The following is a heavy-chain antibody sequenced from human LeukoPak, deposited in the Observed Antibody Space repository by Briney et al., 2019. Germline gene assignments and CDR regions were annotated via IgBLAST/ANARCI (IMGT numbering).Heavy chain of an antibody. V-gene: IGHV1-46*01. Sequence: GASVKVSCKTSGYTFTNYYIHWVRQAPGQGLEWMGIINPSDGSTTYAHKFQDRVTMTRDMSTSTVYMELSSLRSEDTAMYYCSRGVCGSGCYSDRLFDYWGQGTLVTVSS. CDR2: INPSDGST. CDR3: SRGVCGSGCYSDRLFDY. J-gene: IGHJ4*02. CDR1: GYTFTNYY. D-gene: IGHD2-15*01.